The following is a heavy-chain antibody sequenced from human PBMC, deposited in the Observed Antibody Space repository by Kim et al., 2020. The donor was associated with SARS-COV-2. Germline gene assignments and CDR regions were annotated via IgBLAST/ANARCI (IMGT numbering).Heavy chain of an antibody. CDR3: AKSPTELDY. CDR2: ISPSGSA. Sequence: GGSLRLSCAASGFTFSDRHMSWIRQAPGKGLEWISYISPSGSAAYTDSVKGRFIMSRDNAKKSVYLQMDSLRAEDTAANYCAKSPTELDYWGQGTLVIVS. V-gene: IGHV3-11*04. CDR1: GFTFSDRH. D-gene: IGHD1-26*01. J-gene: IGHJ4*02.